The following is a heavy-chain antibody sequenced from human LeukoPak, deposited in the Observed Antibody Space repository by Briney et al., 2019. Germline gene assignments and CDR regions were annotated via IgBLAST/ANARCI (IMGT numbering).Heavy chain of an antibody. V-gene: IGHV3-23*01. CDR3: ARANYYDISGYDY. J-gene: IGHJ4*02. CDR1: GFTFSNSA. D-gene: IGHD3-22*01. CDR2: ISGYSVTT. Sequence: GGSLRLSCAASGFTFSNSAMSWVRQSPGKGLEWVSFISGYSVTTYYADSVQGRFTVSRDNSKKTLYLQMNSLRAEDTAVYYCARANYYDISGYDYWGQGTLVTVSS.